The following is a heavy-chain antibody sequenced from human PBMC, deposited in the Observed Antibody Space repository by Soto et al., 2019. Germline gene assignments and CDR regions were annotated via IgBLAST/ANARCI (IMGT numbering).Heavy chain of an antibody. V-gene: IGHV3-30*18. J-gene: IGHJ4*02. D-gene: IGHD4-17*01. CDR2: ISYDGSNK. CDR1: GFTFSSYG. Sequence: PGGSLRLSCAASGFTFSSYGMHWVRQAPGKGLEWVAVISYDGSNKYYADSVKGRFTISRDNSKNTLYLQMNSLRAEDTAVYYCAKGGTTVMDFDYWGQGTLVTVSS. CDR3: AKGGTTVMDFDY.